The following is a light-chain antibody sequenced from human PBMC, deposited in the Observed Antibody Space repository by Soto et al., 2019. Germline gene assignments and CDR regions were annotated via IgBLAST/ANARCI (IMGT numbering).Light chain of an antibody. CDR1: SSAVGNYNL. CDR3: CSYAGSSTYV. Sequence: QSALTQPASVSGSPGQSITISCTGTSSAVGNYNLVSWYQQHPGKAPKLMIHEGSKRPSGVSDRFSGSKSGNTASLTISGLQSEDEADYYCCSYAGSSTYVFGSGTKLTVL. V-gene: IGLV2-23*01. J-gene: IGLJ1*01. CDR2: EGS.